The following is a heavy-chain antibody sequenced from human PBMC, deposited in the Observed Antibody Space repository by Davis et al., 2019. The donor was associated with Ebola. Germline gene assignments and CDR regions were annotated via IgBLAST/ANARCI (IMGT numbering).Heavy chain of an antibody. Sequence: AASVKVSCKASGGTFSSYAISWVRQAPGQGLEWMGGIIPIFGTAYYAQKFQGRVTITADESTSTAYMELSSLRSDDTAVYYCAREGGTNIKAFWGQGTLVTVSS. D-gene: IGHD3-16*01. CDR2: IIPIFGTA. V-gene: IGHV1-69*13. CDR3: AREGGTNIKAF. J-gene: IGHJ4*02. CDR1: GGTFSSYA.